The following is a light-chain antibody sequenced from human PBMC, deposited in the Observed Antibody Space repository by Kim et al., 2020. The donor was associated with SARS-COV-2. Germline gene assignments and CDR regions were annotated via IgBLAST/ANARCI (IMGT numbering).Light chain of an antibody. J-gene: IGLJ2*01. CDR2: ENK. Sequence: GQRVTLYCTGGSYNIGAGYDVKWDQLLPGTAPKVLIYENKNRPSGVPDRFSGSKSGPSASLAITGLQAEDEADYYCQSYDSSLRVVFGGGTQLTVL. CDR1: SYNIGAGYD. CDR3: QSYDSSLRVV. V-gene: IGLV1-40*01.